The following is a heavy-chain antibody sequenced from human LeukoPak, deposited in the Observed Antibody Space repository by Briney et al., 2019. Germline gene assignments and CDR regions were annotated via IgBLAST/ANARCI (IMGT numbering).Heavy chain of an antibody. CDR1: DDSINNNY. J-gene: IGHJ4*02. V-gene: IGHV4-59*08. Sequence: SETLSLTCTVSDDSINNNYWSWIRQPPGKELECIGYIHYSGSTNYNPSLKSRVTISIDTSKNQFSLKLNSVTAADTAVYYCARGGFNRQNFDYWGQGTLVTVSS. CDR3: ARGGFNRQNFDY. CDR2: IHYSGST.